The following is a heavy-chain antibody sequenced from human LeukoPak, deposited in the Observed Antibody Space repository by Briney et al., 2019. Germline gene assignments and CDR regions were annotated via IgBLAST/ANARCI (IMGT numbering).Heavy chain of an antibody. CDR3: ARHEDSTNPYWFDP. J-gene: IGHJ5*02. Sequence: SQTLSLTCALSGDSVSSNSAAWNWIRQSPSRGLEWLGRTYYRSKWYNDSAVSVKSRITINPATSKNQFSLQLNSVTAADTAVFYCARHEDSTNPYWFDPWGQGTLVTVSS. V-gene: IGHV6-1*01. CDR2: TYYRSKWYN. CDR1: GDSVSSNSAA. D-gene: IGHD2-21*01.